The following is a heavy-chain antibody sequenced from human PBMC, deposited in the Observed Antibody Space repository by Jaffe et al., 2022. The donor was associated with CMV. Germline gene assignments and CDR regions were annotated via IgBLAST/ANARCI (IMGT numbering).Heavy chain of an antibody. J-gene: IGHJ6*02. D-gene: IGHD6-13*01. CDR1: GFTFSSYW. CDR3: ARDRGSSWRYGYYYYGMDV. CDR2: IKQDGSEK. V-gene: IGHV3-7*01. Sequence: EVQLVESGGGLVQPGGSLRLSCAASGFTFSSYWMSWVRQAPGKGLEWVANIKQDGSEKYYVDSVKGRFTISRDNAKNSLYLQMNSLRAEDTAVYYCARDRGSSWRYGYYYYGMDVWGQGTTVTVSS.